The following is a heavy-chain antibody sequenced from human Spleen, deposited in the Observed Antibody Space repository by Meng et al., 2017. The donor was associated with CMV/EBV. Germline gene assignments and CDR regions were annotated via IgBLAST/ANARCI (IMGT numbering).Heavy chain of an antibody. Sequence: LKISCAASGFTFSSYSMNWVRQAPGKGLEWVSSISSSSSYIYYADSVKGRFTISRDNAKNSLYLQMNSLRAENTAVYYCARGRYHVFWSGFLEGSYYFDYWGQGTLVTVSS. CDR1: GFTFSSYS. J-gene: IGHJ4*02. CDR2: ISSSSSYI. V-gene: IGHV3-21*01. CDR3: ARGRYHVFWSGFLEGSYYFDY. D-gene: IGHD3-3*01.